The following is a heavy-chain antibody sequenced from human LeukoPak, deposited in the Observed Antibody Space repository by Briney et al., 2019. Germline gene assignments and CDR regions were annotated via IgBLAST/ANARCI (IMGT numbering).Heavy chain of an antibody. D-gene: IGHD3-16*01. V-gene: IGHV1-46*01. J-gene: IGHJ4*02. CDR2: IIPSGGST. CDR3: SRGGSYFDY. Sequence: ASVNVSCKTSGYTFTKYYIHWVRQAPGQGLEWMGVIIPSGGSTTYAQQFQGRVTITRDTSTSTVYMGLNSLRSEDTAVYYCSRGGSYFDYWGQGALVTVSS. CDR1: GYTFTKYY.